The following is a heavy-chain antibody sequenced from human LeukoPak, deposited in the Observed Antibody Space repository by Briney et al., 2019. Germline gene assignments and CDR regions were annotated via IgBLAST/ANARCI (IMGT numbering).Heavy chain of an antibody. Sequence: SETLSLTXTVSGGSISSSSYYWGWIRQPPGNGLEWIGSIYYSGSTYYNPSLKSRVTISVDTSKNQFSLKLSSVTAADTAVYYCAKGSSSSWYPHFDYWGQGTLVTVSS. CDR3: AKGSSSSWYPHFDY. CDR1: GGSISSSSYY. V-gene: IGHV4-39*01. D-gene: IGHD6-13*01. J-gene: IGHJ4*02. CDR2: IYYSGST.